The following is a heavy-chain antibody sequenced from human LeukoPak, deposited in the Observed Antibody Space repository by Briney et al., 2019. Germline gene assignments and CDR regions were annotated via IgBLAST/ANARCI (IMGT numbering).Heavy chain of an antibody. V-gene: IGHV4-39*01. CDR2: LYYSGST. J-gene: IGHJ5*02. CDR1: GGSISSSSYY. D-gene: IGHD1/OR15-1a*01. Sequence: SETLSLTCSVSGGSISSSSYYWGWIRPPPGKGLEWIGTLYYSGSTYYNPSLKSRVTISADTSKNQFSLKLSSVTAGDTAVYYCARHTAEGTLVARSPVTNWFDPWGQGTLVTVSS. CDR3: ARHTAEGTLVARSPVTNWFDP.